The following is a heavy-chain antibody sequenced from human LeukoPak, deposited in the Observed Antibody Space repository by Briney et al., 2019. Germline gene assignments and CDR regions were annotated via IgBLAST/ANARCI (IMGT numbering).Heavy chain of an antibody. CDR3: AKYGSDYYDSSGYATFDY. D-gene: IGHD3-22*01. CDR1: GFTFSSYG. CDR2: ISYDGSNK. Sequence: GGSLRLSCAASGFTFSSYGMHWVRQAPGKGLEWVAVISYDGSNKYYADSVKGRFTISRDNSKNTLYLQMDSLRAEDTAVYYCAKYGSDYYDSSGYATFDYWGQGTLVTVSS. V-gene: IGHV3-30*18. J-gene: IGHJ4*02.